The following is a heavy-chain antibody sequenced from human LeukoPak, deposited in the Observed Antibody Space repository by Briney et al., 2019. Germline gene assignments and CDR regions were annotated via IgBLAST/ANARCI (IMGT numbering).Heavy chain of an antibody. D-gene: IGHD3-22*01. CDR1: GGSFSGYY. Sequence: SETLSLTCAVYGGSFSGYYWSWIRQPPGKGLEWIGEINHSGSTNYNPSLKSRVTISVDTSKNQFSLKLSSVTAADTAVYYCARNGVSYYDSSGYDYYYYYMDVWGKGTTVTVSS. V-gene: IGHV4-34*01. CDR2: INHSGST. J-gene: IGHJ6*03. CDR3: ARNGVSYYDSSGYDYYYYYMDV.